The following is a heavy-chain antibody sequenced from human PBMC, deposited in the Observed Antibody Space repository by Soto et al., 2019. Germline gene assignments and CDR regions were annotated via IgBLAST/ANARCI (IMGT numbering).Heavy chain of an antibody. CDR2: IIPIFGTT. D-gene: IGHD1-26*01. CDR3: ARGTRSGSYYYYGLDV. Sequence: QVQLVQSGADVKKPGSSVKVSCKASGGTFSSYAISWVRQAPGQGLEWMGGIIPIFGTTNYARRFQGRVTITADKSTSTAYMELSSLRSEDTAVYYCARGTRSGSYYYYGLDVWGQGTTVTVSS. V-gene: IGHV1-69*06. J-gene: IGHJ6*02. CDR1: GGTFSSYA.